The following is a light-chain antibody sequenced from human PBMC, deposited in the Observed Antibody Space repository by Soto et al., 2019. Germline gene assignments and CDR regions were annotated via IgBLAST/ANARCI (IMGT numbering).Light chain of an antibody. J-gene: IGKJ1*01. CDR2: HVS. CDR3: QQYNTFST. CDR1: QTINNW. V-gene: IGKV1-5*01. Sequence: DIPITQSPSTLTASVGDRGTFACRASQTINNWLAWYQQKPGKAPKLLIYHVSTLESGVPSRFSGSGSGTEFTLTISSLQPDDFATYYCQQYNTFSTFGQGTKVDIK.